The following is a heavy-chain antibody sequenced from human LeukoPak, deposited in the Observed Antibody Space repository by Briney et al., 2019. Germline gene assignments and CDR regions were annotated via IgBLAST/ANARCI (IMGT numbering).Heavy chain of an antibody. D-gene: IGHD3-22*01. CDR3: ARQGDSSRYHYVTNWFDP. CDR2: MNPNSGNT. CDR1: GYTFTSYD. Sequence: ASVKVSCKASGYTFTSYDINWVRQATGQGLEWMGWMNPNSGNTGYAQKFQGRVTMTRNTSISTAYMELSSLRSEDTAVYYRARQGDSSRYHYVTNWFDPWGQGTLVTVSS. V-gene: IGHV1-8*01. J-gene: IGHJ5*02.